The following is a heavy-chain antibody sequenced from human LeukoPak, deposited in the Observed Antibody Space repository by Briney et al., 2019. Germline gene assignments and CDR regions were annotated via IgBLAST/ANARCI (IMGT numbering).Heavy chain of an antibody. Sequence: PSETLSLTCTVSGGSISSYYWSWIRQPPGKGLEWIGYTYYSGSTNYNPSLKSRVTISVDTSKNQFSLKLSSVTAADTAVYYCARTTTVTTFPGGFDYWGQGTLVTVPS. J-gene: IGHJ4*02. CDR3: ARTTTVTTFPGGFDY. V-gene: IGHV4-59*08. D-gene: IGHD4-17*01. CDR2: TYYSGST. CDR1: GGSISSYY.